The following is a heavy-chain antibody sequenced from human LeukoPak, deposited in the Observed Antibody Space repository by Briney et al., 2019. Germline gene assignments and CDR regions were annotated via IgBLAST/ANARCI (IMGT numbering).Heavy chain of an antibody. J-gene: IGHJ6*02. CDR2: IYYSGST. V-gene: IGHV4-59*01. Sequence: SETLSLTCTVSGGSISSYYWSWIRQPPGKGLEWIGYIYYSGSTNYNPSLKSRVTIPVDTSKNQFSLKLGSVTAADTAVYYCARYDYGGYYYYGMDVWGQGTTVTVSS. CDR1: GGSISSYY. D-gene: IGHD4-23*01. CDR3: ARYDYGGYYYYGMDV.